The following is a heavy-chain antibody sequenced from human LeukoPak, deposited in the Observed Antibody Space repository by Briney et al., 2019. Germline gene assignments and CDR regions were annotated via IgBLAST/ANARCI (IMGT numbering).Heavy chain of an antibody. CDR2: ISSNGGST. V-gene: IGHV3-64*01. Sequence: GGSLRLSCAASGFTFSSYAMHWFRQAPGKGLEYVSAISSNGGSTYYANSVKGRFTISRDNSKNTLYLQMGSLRTEDMAVYYCARDAGFCSGGSCPRYYFDYWGQGTLVTVSS. CDR1: GFTFSSYA. CDR3: ARDAGFCSGGSCPRYYFDY. J-gene: IGHJ4*02. D-gene: IGHD2-15*01.